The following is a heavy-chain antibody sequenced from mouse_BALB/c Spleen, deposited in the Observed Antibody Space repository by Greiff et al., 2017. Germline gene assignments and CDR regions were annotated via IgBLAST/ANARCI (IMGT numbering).Heavy chain of an antibody. CDR1: GYAFSSSW. D-gene: IGHD2-14*01. J-gene: IGHJ4*01. CDR3: AREGYEDAMDY. CDR2: IYPGDGDT. Sequence: VQRVESGPELVKPGASVKISCKASGYAFSSSWMNWVKQRPGQGLEWIGRIYPGDGDTNYNGKFKGKATLTADKSSSTAYMQLSSLTSVDSAVYFCAREGYEDAMDYWGQGTSVTVSS. V-gene: IGHV1-82*01.